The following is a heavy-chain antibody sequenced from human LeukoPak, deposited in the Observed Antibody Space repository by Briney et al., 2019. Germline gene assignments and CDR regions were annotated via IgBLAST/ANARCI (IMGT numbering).Heavy chain of an antibody. V-gene: IGHV3-49*03. CDR3: ARVCSSSWYIDY. J-gene: IGHJ4*02. D-gene: IGHD6-13*01. Sequence: GGSLRLSCTASGFTFGDYAMSWFRQAPGKGLEWVGFIRSKAYGGTTEYAASVKGRFTISRDNAKNSLYLQMNSLRAEDTAVYYCARVCSSSWYIDYWGQGTLVTVSS. CDR1: GFTFGDYA. CDR2: IRSKAYGGTT.